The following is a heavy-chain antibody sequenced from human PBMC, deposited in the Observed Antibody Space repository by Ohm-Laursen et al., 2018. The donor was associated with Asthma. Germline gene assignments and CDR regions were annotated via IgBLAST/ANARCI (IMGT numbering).Heavy chain of an antibody. V-gene: IGHV3-23*01. Sequence: SLRLSCAASGFSFHEYAMHWVRQSPGKGLEWVSTISGSGGSTYYADSVKGRFTISRDNSKNTLYLQMNSLRAEDTAVYYCAKTHGDPDYWGQGTLVTVSS. D-gene: IGHD4-17*01. J-gene: IGHJ4*02. CDR3: AKTHGDPDY. CDR1: GFSFHEYA. CDR2: ISGSGGST.